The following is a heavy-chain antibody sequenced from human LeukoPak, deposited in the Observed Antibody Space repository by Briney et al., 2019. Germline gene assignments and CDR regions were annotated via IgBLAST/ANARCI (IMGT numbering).Heavy chain of an antibody. J-gene: IGHJ6*03. D-gene: IGHD3-10*01. CDR3: ARKGVLLWFGELEDNYYYYMDV. V-gene: IGHV3-23*01. Sequence: PGGSLRLSCAASGFTFSSYGTSWVRQAPGKGLEWVSAISGSGGSTYYADSVKGRFTISRDNAKNSLYLQMNSLRAEDTAVYYCARKGVLLWFGELEDNYYYYMDVWGKGTTVTISS. CDR1: GFTFSSYG. CDR2: ISGSGGST.